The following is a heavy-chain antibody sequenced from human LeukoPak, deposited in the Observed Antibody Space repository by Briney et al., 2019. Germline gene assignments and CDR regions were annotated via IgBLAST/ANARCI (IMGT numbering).Heavy chain of an antibody. V-gene: IGHV1-2*02. CDR1: GYTFTGYY. CDR2: INPNSGGT. J-gene: IGHJ6*03. CDR3: ARYYYDSSGWGYYMDV. Sequence: ASVKVSCKASGYTFTGYYMHWVRQAPGQGLEWMGWINPNSGGTNYAQKFQGRVTMTRDTSISTAYMELSSLRSEDTAVYYCARYYYDSSGWGYYMDVWGKGTTVIISS. D-gene: IGHD3-22*01.